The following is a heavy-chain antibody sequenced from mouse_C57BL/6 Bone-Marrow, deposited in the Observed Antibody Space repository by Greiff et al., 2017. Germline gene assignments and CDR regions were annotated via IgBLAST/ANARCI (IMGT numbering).Heavy chain of an antibody. V-gene: IGHV1-39*01. CDR1: GYSFTDYN. J-gene: IGHJ3*01. D-gene: IGHD2-9*01. CDR2: INPNYGTT. Sequence: EVQLQQSGPELVKPGASVKISCKASGYSFTDYNMNWVKQSNGKSLEWIGVINPNYGTTSYNQKFKGKATLTVDQSSSTAYMQLNSLTSEDSAVXYCARVGAYYGYDVGFAYWGQGTLVTVSA. CDR3: ARVGAYYGYDVGFAY.